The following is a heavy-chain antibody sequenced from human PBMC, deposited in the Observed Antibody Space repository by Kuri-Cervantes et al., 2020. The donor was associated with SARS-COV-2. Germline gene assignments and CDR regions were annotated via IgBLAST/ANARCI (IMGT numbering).Heavy chain of an antibody. CDR1: GYTFTGYY. CDR3: ARPTPFRRLVVISHGGAFDI. D-gene: IGHD3-22*01. CDR2: INPNSGGT. V-gene: IGHV1-2*04. J-gene: IGHJ3*02. Sequence: ASVKVSCKASGYTFTGYYMHWVRQAPGQGLEWMGWINPNSGGTNYAQKFQGWVTMTRDTSISTVYMELSRLRSDDTAVYYCARPTPFRRLVVISHGGAFDIWGQGTMVTVSS.